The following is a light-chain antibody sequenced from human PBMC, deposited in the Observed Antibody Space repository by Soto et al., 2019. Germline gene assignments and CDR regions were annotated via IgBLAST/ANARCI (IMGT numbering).Light chain of an antibody. V-gene: IGKV3-11*01. CDR1: QIVSSSY. CDR3: QQRSNWPPWT. J-gene: IGKJ1*01. CDR2: DAS. Sequence: ELVLTQAPGTLSLSPGERATLSCRASQIVSSSYLAWYQQKPGQAPRLLIYDASNRATGIPARFSGSGSGTDFTLTISSLEPEDFAVYYCQQRSNWPPWTFGQGTKVDI.